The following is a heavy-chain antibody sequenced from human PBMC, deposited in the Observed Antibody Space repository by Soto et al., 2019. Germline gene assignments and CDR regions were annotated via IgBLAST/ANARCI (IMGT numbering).Heavy chain of an antibody. CDR2: ISYDGSNK. V-gene: IGHV3-30*18. J-gene: IGHJ4*02. CDR3: AKEGHEHLEWLLHTFDY. Sequence: GGSLRLSCAASGFTFSSYGMHWVRQAPGKGLEWVAVISYDGSNKYYADSVKGRFTISRDNSKNTLYLQMNSLRAEDTAVYYCAKEGHEHLEWLLHTFDYWGQGTLVTVSS. CDR1: GFTFSSYG. D-gene: IGHD3-3*01.